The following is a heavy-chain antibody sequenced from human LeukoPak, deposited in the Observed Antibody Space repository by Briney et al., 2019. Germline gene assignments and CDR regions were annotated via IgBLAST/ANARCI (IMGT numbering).Heavy chain of an antibody. CDR2: IYYSGST. CDR3: AGHDYSNYLRSGFDP. J-gene: IGHJ5*02. V-gene: IGHV4-39*01. Sequence: SQTLSLTCTVSGGSISSGGYYWGWIRQPPGKGLEWIGSIYYSGSTYYNPSLKSRVTISVDTSKNQFSLKLSSVTAADTAVYYCAGHDYSNYLRSGFDPWGQGTLVTVSS. D-gene: IGHD4-11*01. CDR1: GGSISSGGYY.